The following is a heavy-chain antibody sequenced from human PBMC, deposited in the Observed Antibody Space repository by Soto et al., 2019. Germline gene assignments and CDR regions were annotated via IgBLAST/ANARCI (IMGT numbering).Heavy chain of an antibody. CDR3: AREGILLLGAFEI. D-gene: IGHD3-9*01. CDR2: IYYTGST. CDR1: GGSINNYY. J-gene: IGHJ3*02. V-gene: IGHV4-59*01. Sequence: PSETLSLTCNVSGGSINNYYWNWVRQTPGKGLEWTGYIYYTGSTHYNPSLKSRVTMSVDTSKNQFSLRLTSVTAADTALYFCAREGILLLGAFEIWGQGTVVTVSS.